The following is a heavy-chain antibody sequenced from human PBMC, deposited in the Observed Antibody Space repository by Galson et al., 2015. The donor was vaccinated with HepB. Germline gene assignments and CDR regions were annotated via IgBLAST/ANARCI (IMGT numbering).Heavy chain of an antibody. Sequence: SLRLSCAASGFTFSSYWMSWVRQAPGKGLEWVANIKQDGSEKYYVDSVKGRLTISRDNAKNSLYLQMNSLRAEDTAVYYCARDRASRYDFWSGRDAYYGMDVWGQGTTVTVSS. J-gene: IGHJ6*02. CDR3: ARDRASRYDFWSGRDAYYGMDV. D-gene: IGHD3-3*01. V-gene: IGHV3-7*03. CDR1: GFTFSSYW. CDR2: IKQDGSEK.